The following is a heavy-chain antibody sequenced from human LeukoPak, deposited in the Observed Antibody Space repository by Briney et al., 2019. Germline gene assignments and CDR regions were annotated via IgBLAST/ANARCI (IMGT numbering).Heavy chain of an antibody. CDR3: ARLEMREYYDFWSGSRMDGMDV. CDR2: IDHSGRT. CDR1: GGSFSGYY. J-gene: IGHJ6*02. D-gene: IGHD3-3*01. Sequence: SETLSLTCAVYGGSFSGYYWSWIRQPPGKGPEWIGEIDHSGRTNSNSSLKSRVTISVDMSKNQFSLRLSSVAAADTAVYYCARLEMREYYDFWSGSRMDGMDVWGQGTTVTVSS. V-gene: IGHV4-34*01.